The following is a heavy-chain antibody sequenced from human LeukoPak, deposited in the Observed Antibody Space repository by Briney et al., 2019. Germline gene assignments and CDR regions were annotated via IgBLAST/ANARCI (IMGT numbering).Heavy chain of an antibody. Sequence: SETLSLTCSVSGGSISSYYWNWIRQPPGKGLEWIGNIFYSGTTDYNPSLKSRVTISVDTSKNQFSLKLSSVTAADTAVYYCARGSIVATRFDYWGQGTLVTVSS. CDR3: ARGSIVATRFDY. J-gene: IGHJ4*02. D-gene: IGHD5-12*01. V-gene: IGHV4-59*01. CDR2: IFYSGTT. CDR1: GGSISSYY.